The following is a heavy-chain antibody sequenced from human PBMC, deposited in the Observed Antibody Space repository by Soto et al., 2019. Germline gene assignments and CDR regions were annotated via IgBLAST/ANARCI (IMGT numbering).Heavy chain of an antibody. CDR1: GFTFSSYA. CDR2: ISGSGGST. Sequence: GGSLRLSCAASGFTFSSYAMSWVRQAPGKGLEWVSAISGSGGSTYYADSVKGRFTISRDNSKNTLYLQMNSLMAGDTAVYYCALFDSPAHYDFWSPIYYGMDVWGQGTTVTVSS. CDR3: ALFDSPAHYDFWSPIYYGMDV. V-gene: IGHV3-23*01. D-gene: IGHD3-3*01. J-gene: IGHJ6*02.